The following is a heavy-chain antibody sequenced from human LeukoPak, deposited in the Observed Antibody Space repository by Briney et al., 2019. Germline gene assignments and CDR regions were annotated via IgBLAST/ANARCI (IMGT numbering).Heavy chain of an antibody. CDR2: INPNSGGT. D-gene: IGHD2-21*02. J-gene: IGHJ4*02. CDR3: ARATYCGGDWSCYFDY. Sequence: ASVKVSCKASGYTFTGYYMHWVRQAPGQGLEWMGWINPNSGGTNYAQKFQGRVTMTRDTSIGTAYMELSRLRSDDTAVYYCARATYCGGDWSCYFDYWGQGTLVTVSS. CDR1: GYTFTGYY. V-gene: IGHV1-2*02.